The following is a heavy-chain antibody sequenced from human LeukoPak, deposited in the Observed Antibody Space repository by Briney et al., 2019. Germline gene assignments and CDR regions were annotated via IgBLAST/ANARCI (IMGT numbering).Heavy chain of an antibody. Sequence: GASVKVSCKASGYTFTNYYMHWVRQAPGQGLEWLGIINPSGGSTSYAQKFQGRVTMTRDMSTSTVYMDLSSLISEDTAVYYCARVREIRGYNWFDPWGQGTLVTVSS. D-gene: IGHD3-3*02. CDR2: INPSGGST. J-gene: IGHJ5*02. CDR3: ARVREIRGYNWFDP. CDR1: GYTFTNYY. V-gene: IGHV1-46*01.